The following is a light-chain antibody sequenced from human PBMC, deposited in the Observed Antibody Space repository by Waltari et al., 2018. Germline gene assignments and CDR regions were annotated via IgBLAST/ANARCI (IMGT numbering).Light chain of an antibody. J-gene: IGKJ1*01. CDR2: KAS. V-gene: IGKV1-5*03. Sequence: DIQMTQSPSTLSASVGDRVTITCRASQSIATGLAWYQQKPGKAPKVLISKASTLESGVPSRFSGSRSGTEFTLTISSLQPDDFATYYCQHYYGVSWTFGQGTTVEIK. CDR3: QHYYGVSWT. CDR1: QSIATG.